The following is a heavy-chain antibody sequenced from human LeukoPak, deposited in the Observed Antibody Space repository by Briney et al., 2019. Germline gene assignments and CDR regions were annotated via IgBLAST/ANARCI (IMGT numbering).Heavy chain of an antibody. Sequence: KPSETLSLTCTVSGGSLGSSSYYWGWIRQPPGKDLEWIGTIYFDGNSFYNPSLKSRVTISIDMSKNQFSLKLSSVTAADTAIYYCAAENGNFWIGYHYFEDWGQGTLVSVSS. CDR2: IYFDGNS. D-gene: IGHD3-3*01. CDR1: GGSLGSSSYY. CDR3: AAENGNFWIGYHYFED. J-gene: IGHJ4*02. V-gene: IGHV4-39*01.